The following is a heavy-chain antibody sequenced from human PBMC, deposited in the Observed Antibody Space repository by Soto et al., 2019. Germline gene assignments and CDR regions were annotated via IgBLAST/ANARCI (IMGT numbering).Heavy chain of an antibody. CDR3: ARDSRCSSTSCHPRDYYYYYGMDV. Sequence: GASVKVSCKASGGTFSSYAISWVRQAPGQGLEWMGGIIPIFGTANYAQKFQGRVTITADESTSTAYMELSSLRSEDTAVYYCARDSRCSSTSCHPRDYYYYYGMDVWGQGTTVTVSS. V-gene: IGHV1-69*13. CDR2: IIPIFGTA. CDR1: GGTFSSYA. D-gene: IGHD2-2*01. J-gene: IGHJ6*02.